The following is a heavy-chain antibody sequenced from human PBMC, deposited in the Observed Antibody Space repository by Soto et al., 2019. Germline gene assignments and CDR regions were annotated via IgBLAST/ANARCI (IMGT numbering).Heavy chain of an antibody. Sequence: EGQLVESGGGLVQPGGSLRLSCAASEFTFSSYWMNWVRQAPGQGLEWVANIKEEGREKYYVDSVKGRFTISRDKAKNSLYLQMNSPRGEDTAVYYCARDLGAPGRGSAVGYYYHYGMDVGGQGTTVTVSS. CDR3: ARDLGAPGRGSAVGYYYHYGMDV. V-gene: IGHV3-7*05. D-gene: IGHD2-2*01. CDR1: EFTFSSYW. CDR2: IKEEGREK. J-gene: IGHJ6*02.